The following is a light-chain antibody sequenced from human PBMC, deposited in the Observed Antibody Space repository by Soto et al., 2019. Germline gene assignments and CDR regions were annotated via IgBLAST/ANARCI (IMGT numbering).Light chain of an antibody. Sequence: EIVMTQSPATLSVSPGERDTLSCRASQSVSSNLAWYQQKPGQAPRLLIYGASTRATGIPARFSGSGSGTEFTLTISSLQSEDFAVYYCQQYNNWPPWTFGQGTTVEIK. J-gene: IGKJ1*01. CDR1: QSVSSN. CDR2: GAS. CDR3: QQYNNWPPWT. V-gene: IGKV3-15*01.